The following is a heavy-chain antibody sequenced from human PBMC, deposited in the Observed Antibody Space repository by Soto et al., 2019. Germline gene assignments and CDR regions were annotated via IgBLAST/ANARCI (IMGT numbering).Heavy chain of an antibody. D-gene: IGHD3-22*01. V-gene: IGHV5-51*01. CDR3: ASSDYYYDSSGRPGDAFDI. Sequence: EXLKISCKCSGYXFTSYLVVWVRHMPGKGLEWMGIIYPGDSDTRYSPSFKGQVTISDDKSISTAYMQWSSLKASDTAMYYFASSDYYYDSSGRPGDAFDIWGQGTMGTVSS. J-gene: IGHJ3*02. CDR2: IYPGDSDT. CDR1: GYXFTSYL.